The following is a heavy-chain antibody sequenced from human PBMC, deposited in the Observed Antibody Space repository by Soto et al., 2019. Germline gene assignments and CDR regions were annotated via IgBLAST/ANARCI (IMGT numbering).Heavy chain of an antibody. CDR2: INHSVST. CDR3: ARGRGDGYNQHWYFDL. Sequence: QVHLQQWGAGLLKPSETLSLTCAVYGGSFSGYYWSWIRQPPGKGLGWIGEINHSVSTNYNPSLKSRVSISVGTSNNQFSLKLSSVTAADTAVYYCARGRGDGYNQHWYFDLWGRGTLVTVSS. CDR1: GGSFSGYY. J-gene: IGHJ2*01. D-gene: IGHD3-10*01. V-gene: IGHV4-34*01.